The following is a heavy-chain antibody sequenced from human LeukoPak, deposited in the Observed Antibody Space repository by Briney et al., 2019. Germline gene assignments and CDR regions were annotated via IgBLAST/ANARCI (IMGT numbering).Heavy chain of an antibody. D-gene: IGHD3-3*01. Sequence: GGSLRLSCAASGFTFSSYAMSLVRQAPGKGLEWVSAISGSGGSTYYADSVKGRFTISRDNSKNTLYLQMNSLRAEDTAVYYCAKDYYDFWSGGFDPWGQGTLVTVSS. CDR1: GFTFSSYA. CDR3: AKDYYDFWSGGFDP. J-gene: IGHJ5*02. V-gene: IGHV3-23*01. CDR2: ISGSGGST.